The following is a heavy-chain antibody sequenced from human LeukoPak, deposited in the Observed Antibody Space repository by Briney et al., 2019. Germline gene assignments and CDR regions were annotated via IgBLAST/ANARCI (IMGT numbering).Heavy chain of an antibody. CDR2: IYYSGST. Sequence: SETLSLTCTVSGGSVSSYYWSWIRQPPGKGLEWIGYIYYSGSTNYNPSLKSRVTISVDTSKNQFSLKLSSVTAADTAVYYCARDLRCSSTSCQNHEPYYYYYGMDVWGQGTTVTVSS. V-gene: IGHV4-59*02. J-gene: IGHJ6*02. CDR1: GGSVSSYY. D-gene: IGHD2-2*01. CDR3: ARDLRCSSTSCQNHEPYYYYYGMDV.